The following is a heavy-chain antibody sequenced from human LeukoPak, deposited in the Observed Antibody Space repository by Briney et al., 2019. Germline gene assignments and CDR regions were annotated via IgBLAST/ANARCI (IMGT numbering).Heavy chain of an antibody. CDR1: GFTFSDYY. D-gene: IGHD2-2*01. CDR2: ISSSDSTI. V-gene: IGHV3-11*04. CDR3: ARADCSSTSCYELDY. Sequence: GGSLRLSCAGSGFTFSDYYMSWIRQAPGKGLGWVSYISSSDSTIYYTDSVKGRFTISRDNAKNSLYLQMNSLRADDTAVYYCARADCSSTSCYELDYWGQGTLVTVSS. J-gene: IGHJ4*02.